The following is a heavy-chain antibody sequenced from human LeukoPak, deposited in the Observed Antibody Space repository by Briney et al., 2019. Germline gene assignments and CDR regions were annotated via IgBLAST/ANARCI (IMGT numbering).Heavy chain of an antibody. CDR2: ISAYNSNT. CDR1: GYTFTSYG. Sequence: ASVKVSCKASGYTFTSYGISWVRQAPGQGLEWMGWISAYNSNTNYAQELQGRVTMTTDTSTSTAYMELRSLRSDDTAVYYCARGPPYYYDSSGYYHSRSWDYWGQGTLVTVSS. V-gene: IGHV1-18*01. J-gene: IGHJ4*02. CDR3: ARGPPYYYDSSGYYHSRSWDY. D-gene: IGHD3-22*01.